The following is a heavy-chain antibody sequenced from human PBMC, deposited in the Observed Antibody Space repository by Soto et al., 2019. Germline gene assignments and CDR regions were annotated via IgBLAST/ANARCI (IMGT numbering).Heavy chain of an antibody. CDR1: SDSMNSGGDY. D-gene: IGHD6-6*01. J-gene: IGHJ6*02. V-gene: IGHV4-31*03. Sequence: QVQLQESGPGLVKPSQTLSLTCSVSSDSMNSGGDYWSWIRQHPGKGLEWIGYIYSNGDTYYNPSLKSRVTISVDTSKNQFSLNLTSVTAADTAVYYCARRGGSSSGYYYYAMDVWGQGTTVTVSS. CDR2: IYSNGDT. CDR3: ARRGGSSSGYYYYAMDV.